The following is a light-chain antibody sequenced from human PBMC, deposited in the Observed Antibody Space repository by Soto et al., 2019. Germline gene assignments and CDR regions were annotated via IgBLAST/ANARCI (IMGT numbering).Light chain of an antibody. J-gene: IGLJ3*02. CDR2: EVS. CDR3: SSLAGGSTWV. CDR1: NSDVGAYNY. Sequence: QSALTQPASVSGSPGQSITISCTGTNSDVGAYNYVSWFQQHPGRAPKLITFEVSNRPSGVSHRFSGSKSGNTASLTISGLQAEDEADYYCSSLAGGSTWVFGGGTKLTVL. V-gene: IGLV2-14*01.